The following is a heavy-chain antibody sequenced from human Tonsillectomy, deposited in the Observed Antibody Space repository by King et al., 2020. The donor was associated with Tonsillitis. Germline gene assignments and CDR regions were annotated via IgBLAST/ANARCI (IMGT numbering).Heavy chain of an antibody. Sequence: QLVQSGAEVKKPGSSVKVSCKASGGTFSSYAISWVRQAPGQGLEWMGGINPFFGTANSAQKVQGRVTITADESTSKAYMELSRLRSEDTAVYYCARTYYDFWSGYYDYWGQGTLVTVSS. V-gene: IGHV1-69*01. CDR3: ARTYYDFWSGYYDY. J-gene: IGHJ4*02. CDR2: INPFFGTA. D-gene: IGHD3-3*01. CDR1: GGTFSSYA.